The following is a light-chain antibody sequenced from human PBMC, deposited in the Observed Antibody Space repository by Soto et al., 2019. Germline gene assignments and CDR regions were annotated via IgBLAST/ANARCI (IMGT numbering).Light chain of an antibody. V-gene: IGLV2-8*01. CDR2: EVS. J-gene: IGLJ1*01. CDR1: SSDVGGYNY. CDR3: SSYAGSNNF. Sequence: QSALTQPPSASGSPGQSGTISCTGTSSDVGGYNYVSWYQQHPGKAPKLMIYEVSKRPSGVPDRFSGSKSGNTASLTVSGLQAEDEADYYCSSYAGSNNFFGTGTKVTVL.